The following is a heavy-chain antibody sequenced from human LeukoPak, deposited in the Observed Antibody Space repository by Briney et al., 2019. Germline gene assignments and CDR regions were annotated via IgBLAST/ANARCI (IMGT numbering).Heavy chain of an antibody. CDR3: ARETMVRGVYWFDP. CDR1: GFTFSSYS. CDR2: ISSSSSYI. J-gene: IGHJ5*02. D-gene: IGHD3-10*01. V-gene: IGHV3-21*01. Sequence: PGGSLRLSCVASGFTFSSYSMNWVRQAPGKGLEWVSSISSSSSYIYYADSVKGRFTISRDNAKNSLYLQMNSLRAEDTAVYYCARETMVRGVYWFDPWGQGTLVTVSS.